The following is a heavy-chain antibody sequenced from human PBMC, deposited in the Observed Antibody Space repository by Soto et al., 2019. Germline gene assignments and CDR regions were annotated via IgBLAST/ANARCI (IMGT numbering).Heavy chain of an antibody. CDR3: ARDVGWFGELSSWFDP. Sequence: ASVKVSCKASGYTFTSYGISWVRQAPGQGLEWMGWISAYNGNTNYAQKIQGRVTMTTDTSTSTAYMKQRNLRSDDTAVYYCARDVGWFGELSSWFDPWGQGTLVTVSS. J-gene: IGHJ5*02. V-gene: IGHV1-18*01. D-gene: IGHD3-10*01. CDR1: GYTFTSYG. CDR2: ISAYNGNT.